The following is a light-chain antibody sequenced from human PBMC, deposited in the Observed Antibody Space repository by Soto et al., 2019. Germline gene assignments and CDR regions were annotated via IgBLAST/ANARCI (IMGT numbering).Light chain of an antibody. CDR3: QQYGSSGT. CDR2: GAS. J-gene: IGKJ1*01. Sequence: EVVLRQSPATLSLSPGERATLSCRASQSVSNYLAWYQHKPGQSPRLLIYGASNRATGIPDRFSGSGSGTDFTLTISRLEPEDFAVYYCQQYGSSGTLGQGTKVDIK. CDR1: QSVSNY. V-gene: IGKV3-20*01.